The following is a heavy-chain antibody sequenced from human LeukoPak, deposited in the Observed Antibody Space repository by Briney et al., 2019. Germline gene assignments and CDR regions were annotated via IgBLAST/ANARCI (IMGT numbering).Heavy chain of an antibody. Sequence: GGSLRLSCAASGFTFSSYAMSWVRQAPGKGLEWVSAISGSGGSTHYADSVKGRFTISRDNSKNTLYLQMNSLRAEDTAVYYCAKGLTYYYDSSGYSIWGQGTLVTVSS. CDR1: GFTFSSYA. CDR3: AKGLTYYYDSSGYSI. D-gene: IGHD3-22*01. CDR2: ISGSGGST. V-gene: IGHV3-23*01. J-gene: IGHJ4*02.